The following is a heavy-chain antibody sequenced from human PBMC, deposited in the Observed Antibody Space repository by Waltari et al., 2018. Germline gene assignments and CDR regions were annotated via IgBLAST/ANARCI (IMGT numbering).Heavy chain of an antibody. CDR3: ARGPRHDTHSSTN. CDR2: SLPIFGTA. V-gene: IGHV1-69*14. Sequence: QVQLVQSGAEVKKPGSSVKVSCKASGGTFSSYAISWVRRAPGQGLEWLGGSLPIFGTANYAQKFQGRVTITADKSTSTAYMELSSLRSEDTAVYYCARGPRHDTHSSTNWGQGTLVTVSS. J-gene: IGHJ4*02. D-gene: IGHD6-13*01. CDR1: GGTFSSYA.